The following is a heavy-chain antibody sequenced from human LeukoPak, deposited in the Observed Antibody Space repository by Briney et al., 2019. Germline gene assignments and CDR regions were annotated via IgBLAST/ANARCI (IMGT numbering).Heavy chain of an antibody. CDR1: GFTFSHYA. CDR3: VRGRYYYDSSGYLDY. CDR2: ISYDGSDK. Sequence: GGSLRLSCAASGFTFSHYAMHWVRQAPGKGLQWVALISYDGSDKYYSDSVQGRFTISRDNSKNTLYLQTNSLRAEDTTVYFCVRGRYYYDSSGYLDYWGQGSLVTVSS. D-gene: IGHD3-22*01. V-gene: IGHV3-30-3*01. J-gene: IGHJ4*02.